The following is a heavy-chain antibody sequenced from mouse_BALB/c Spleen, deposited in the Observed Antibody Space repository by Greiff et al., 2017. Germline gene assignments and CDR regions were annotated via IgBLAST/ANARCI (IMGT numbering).Heavy chain of an antibody. CDR2: ISSGGSYT. V-gene: IGHV5-6*01. J-gene: IGHJ3*01. Sequence: EVMLVESGGDLVKPGGSLKLSCAASGFTFSSYGMSWVRQTPDKRLEWVATISSGGSYTYYPDSVKGRFTISRDNAKNTLYLHMSSLKSEDTAMYYCARPPDSSGDVAWFAYWGQGTLVTVSA. D-gene: IGHD3-2*01. CDR3: ARPPDSSGDVAWFAY. CDR1: GFTFSSYG.